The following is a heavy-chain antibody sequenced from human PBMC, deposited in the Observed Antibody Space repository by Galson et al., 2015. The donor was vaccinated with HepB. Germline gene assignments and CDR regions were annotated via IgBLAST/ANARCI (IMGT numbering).Heavy chain of an antibody. CDR3: ARRGSGYYGMDV. CDR1: GNSLTSYW. CDR2: IDPTDSHT. Sequence: QSGAEVKKPGESLTISCKGSGNSLTSYWINWVRLVPGKGLEWMGRIDPTDSHTNYNPSFEGHVTISADGSIYTAYLKWSSLRASDTATYYCARRGSGYYGMDVWGQGTSIVVS. V-gene: IGHV5-10-1*01. D-gene: IGHD3-16*01. J-gene: IGHJ6*02.